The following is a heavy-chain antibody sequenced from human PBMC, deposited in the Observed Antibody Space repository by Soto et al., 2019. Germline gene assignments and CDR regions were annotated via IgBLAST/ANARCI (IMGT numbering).Heavy chain of an antibody. CDR3: AAKSGDYLSFRY. D-gene: IGHD4-17*01. V-gene: IGHV1-69*13. J-gene: IGHJ4*02. Sequence: PEKVSCKASGGAFRSYAISCVRQPPGQGLEWMGGIIPIFGTANYAQKFQGRVTITADESTSTAYMELSSLRSEDTAVYYCAAKSGDYLSFRYWREGPLVTVSS. CDR1: GGAFRSYA. CDR2: IIPIFGTA.